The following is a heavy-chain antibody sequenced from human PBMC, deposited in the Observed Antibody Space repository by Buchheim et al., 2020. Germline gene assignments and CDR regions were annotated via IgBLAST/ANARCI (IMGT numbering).Heavy chain of an antibody. CDR3: ARDSGDYVSDY. Sequence: QVQLVESGGGVVQPGRSLRLSCAASGFTFSSYAMHWVRQAPGKGLEWVAVISYDGSNKYYADSVKGRFTISRDNSKKKLYLQMNSLRAEDTAVYYCARDSGDYVSDYWGQGTL. CDR2: ISYDGSNK. V-gene: IGHV3-30-3*01. J-gene: IGHJ4*02. CDR1: GFTFSSYA. D-gene: IGHD4-17*01.